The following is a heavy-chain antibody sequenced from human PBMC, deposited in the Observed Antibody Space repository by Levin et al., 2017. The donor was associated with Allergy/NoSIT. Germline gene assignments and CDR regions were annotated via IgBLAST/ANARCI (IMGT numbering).Heavy chain of an antibody. D-gene: IGHD3-3*01. CDR3: ARQLGNFWSGYNYFDY. J-gene: IGHJ4*02. V-gene: IGHV3-48*03. CDR2: ISSSGSTI. CDR1: GFTFSSYE. Sequence: GESLKISCAASGFTFSSYEMNWVRQAPGKGLEWVSYISSSGSTIYYADSVKGRFTISRDNAKNSLYLQMNSLRAEDTAVHYCARQLGNFWSGYNYFDYWGQGTLVTVSS.